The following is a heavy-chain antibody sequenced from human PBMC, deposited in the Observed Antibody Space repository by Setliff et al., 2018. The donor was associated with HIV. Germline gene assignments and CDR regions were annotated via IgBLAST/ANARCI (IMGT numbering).Heavy chain of an antibody. CDR2: IYYSGST. D-gene: IGHD3-22*01. V-gene: IGHV4-59*11. CDR3: ARGFWMYYYDSSGYYYFDY. Sequence: ASETLSLTCTVSGGSISSHYWSWIRQPPGKGLEWIGYIYYSGSTNYNPSLKSRVTISVDTSKNQFSLKLSSVTAADTAVYYCARGFWMYYYDSSGYYYFDYWGQGTLVTVSS. CDR1: GGSISSHY. J-gene: IGHJ4*02.